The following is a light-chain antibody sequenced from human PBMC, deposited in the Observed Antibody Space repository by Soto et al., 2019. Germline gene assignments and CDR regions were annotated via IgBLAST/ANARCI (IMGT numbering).Light chain of an antibody. CDR3: SSYAGSNNFDV. Sequence: QSVLTQPPSASGSPGQSVTISCTGTSSDVGAYNYVSWYQQHPGKAPKLMIYEVSKRPSGVPDRFSGSKSGNTASLTVSGLQAEYEADYYCSSYAGSNNFDVFGTGTKVTVL. CDR2: EVS. J-gene: IGLJ1*01. V-gene: IGLV2-8*01. CDR1: SSDVGAYNY.